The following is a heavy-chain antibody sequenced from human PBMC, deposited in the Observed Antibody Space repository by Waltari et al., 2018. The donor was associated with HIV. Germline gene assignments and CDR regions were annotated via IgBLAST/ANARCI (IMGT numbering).Heavy chain of an antibody. Sequence: EVQLVQSGAEVKKPGESLKISCKGSGYSFTSYWIGWVRQMPGKGLEWMGIIYPGDSDTRYSPSFQGQVTISADKSISTAYLQWSSLKASDTAMYYCARLKSAYYYDSSGTLFDFWGQGTLVTVSS. CDR1: GYSFTSYW. CDR2: IYPGDSDT. CDR3: ARLKSAYYYDSSGTLFDF. J-gene: IGHJ4*02. D-gene: IGHD3-22*01. V-gene: IGHV5-51*01.